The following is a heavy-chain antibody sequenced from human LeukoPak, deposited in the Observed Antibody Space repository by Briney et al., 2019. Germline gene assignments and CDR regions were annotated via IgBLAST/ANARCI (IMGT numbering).Heavy chain of an antibody. V-gene: IGHV1-18*01. CDR1: GGTFSSYA. Sequence: ASVKVSCKASGGTFSSYAISWVRQAPGQGLEWMGWISAYNGNTNYAQKFQGRVTMTRDTSISTAYMELSRLRSDDTAVYYCARGVIYSSSSGWFDPWGQGTLVTVSS. CDR3: ARGVIYSSSSGWFDP. D-gene: IGHD6-6*01. J-gene: IGHJ5*02. CDR2: ISAYNGNT.